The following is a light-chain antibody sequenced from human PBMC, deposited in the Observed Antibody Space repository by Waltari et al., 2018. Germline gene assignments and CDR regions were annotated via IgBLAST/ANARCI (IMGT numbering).Light chain of an antibody. CDR2: AAS. J-gene: IGKJ1*01. Sequence: EMVLTQSPGTLSLSPGERATLSCRASQTLTDNYLGWYQQKPGQPPRLLIYAASRRATSIPDRFSGSGSGTDFTLTITRLEPEDFAVFYCQHFGSSRWTFGQGTKVEIK. CDR3: QHFGSSRWT. V-gene: IGKV3-20*01. CDR1: QTLTDNY.